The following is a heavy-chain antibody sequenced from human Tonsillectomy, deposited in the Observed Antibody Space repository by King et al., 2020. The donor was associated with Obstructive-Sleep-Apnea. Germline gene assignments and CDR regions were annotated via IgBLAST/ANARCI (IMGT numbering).Heavy chain of an antibody. CDR3: ARFGWEGETPAVSAEYFQH. CDR1: GGTFSSYA. D-gene: IGHD1-26*01. V-gene: IGHV1-69*17. CDR2: IIPIFGIV. J-gene: IGHJ1*01. Sequence: QMQLVQSGAEVKKPGSSVKVSCKASGGTFSSYAINWVRQAPGQGLEWMGRIIPIFGIVNYAQKFQGRVTITADKSTSTAYMELSSLRSEDTAVYYCARFGWEGETPAVSAEYFQHWGQGTLVTVSS.